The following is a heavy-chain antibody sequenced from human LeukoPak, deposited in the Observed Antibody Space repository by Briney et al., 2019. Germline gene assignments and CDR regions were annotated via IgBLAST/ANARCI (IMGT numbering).Heavy chain of an antibody. CDR1: GYTLTELS. J-gene: IGHJ6*02. CDR3: AAAIVVVPAAIGNGMDV. D-gene: IGHD2-2*01. CDR2: FDPEDGET. Sequence: ASVKVSCKVSGYTLTELSMHWVRQAPGKGLEWMGGFDPEDGETIYAQKFQGRVTMTEDTSTDTAYMGLSGLRSEDTAVYYCAAAIVVVPAAIGNGMDVWGQGTTVTVSS. V-gene: IGHV1-24*01.